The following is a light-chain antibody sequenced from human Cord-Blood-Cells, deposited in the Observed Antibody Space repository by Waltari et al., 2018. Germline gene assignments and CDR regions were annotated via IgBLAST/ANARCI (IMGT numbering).Light chain of an antibody. CDR1: QSVRSN. J-gene: IGKJ2*03. CDR2: GAS. Sequence: EIVLTQSPATLSASPGERATLSCRASQSVRSNLAWYHQKPGQAPRLLIYGASTRATGIPARFSGSGSGTEFTLTISSLQSEDFAVYDCQQYNNWPPYSFGQGTKLEIK. V-gene: IGKV3-15*01. CDR3: QQYNNWPPYS.